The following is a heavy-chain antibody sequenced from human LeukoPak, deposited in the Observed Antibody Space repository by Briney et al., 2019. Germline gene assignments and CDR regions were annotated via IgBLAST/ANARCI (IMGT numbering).Heavy chain of an antibody. V-gene: IGHV3-30*02. CDR2: IRYDGSNK. CDR1: GFTFSSYG. D-gene: IGHD2-2*01. J-gene: IGHJ6*03. Sequence: PGGSLRLSCAASGFTFSSYGMHWVRQAPGKGLEWVAFIRYDGSNKYYADSVKGRFTISRDNSKNTLYLQMNSLRAEDTAVYYCAKAPRYCSSTSCLTRSYYMDDWGKGTTVTVSS. CDR3: AKAPRYCSSTSCLTRSYYMDD.